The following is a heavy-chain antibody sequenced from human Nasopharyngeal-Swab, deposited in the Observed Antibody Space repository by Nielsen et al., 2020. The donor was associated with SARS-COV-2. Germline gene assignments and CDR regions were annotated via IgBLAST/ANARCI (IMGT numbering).Heavy chain of an antibody. V-gene: IGHV3-7*04. CDR1: GFPFRNYY. D-gene: IGHD2-21*02. CDR3: ARESVVTGMDDATDI. J-gene: IGHJ3*02. Sequence: GESLEISCAASGFPFRNYYMTWVRQPPGKGLEGVANIKQGGSEQFYVDSVKGRFTISRDDAKNSMYLQMNSLRAEDTAVYYCARESVVTGMDDATDIWGQGTMVTVSS. CDR2: IKQGGSEQ.